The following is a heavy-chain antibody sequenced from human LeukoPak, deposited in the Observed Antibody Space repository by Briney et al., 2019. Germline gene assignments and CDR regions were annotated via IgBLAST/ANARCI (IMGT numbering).Heavy chain of an antibody. CDR1: GGSVSSYY. CDR2: IYHTGST. Sequence: SETLSLTCTVSGGSVSSYYWSWIRQPPGKGLEWIAYIYHTGSTNYSPSLKSRVTISVDTSKNQFSLELTSVTAADTAVYFCAKIGSGGARFDPWGQGTLVTVSS. V-gene: IGHV4-59*02. J-gene: IGHJ5*02. D-gene: IGHD3-10*01. CDR3: AKIGSGGARFDP.